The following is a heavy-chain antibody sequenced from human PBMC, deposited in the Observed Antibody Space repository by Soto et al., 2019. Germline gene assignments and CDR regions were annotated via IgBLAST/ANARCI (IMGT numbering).Heavy chain of an antibody. Sequence: SQTLSLTCAISGDSVSSNSAAWNWIRQSPSRGLEWLGRTYYRSKWYNDYAVPVKSRITINPDTSKNQFSLQLNSVTPEDTAVYFCARAYCSSTSCYAYYFDYWGQGTLVTVSS. J-gene: IGHJ4*02. CDR3: ARAYCSSTSCYAYYFDY. D-gene: IGHD2-2*01. V-gene: IGHV6-1*01. CDR2: TYYRSKWYN. CDR1: GDSVSSNSAA.